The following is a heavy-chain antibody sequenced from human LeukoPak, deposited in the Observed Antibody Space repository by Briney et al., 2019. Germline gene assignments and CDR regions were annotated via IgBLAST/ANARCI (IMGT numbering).Heavy chain of an antibody. CDR2: ISISGATI. CDR1: GFIFSNYE. Sequence: GGSLRLSCAASGFIFSNYEMNWVRQAPGKGLEWISYISISGATIYYAESVKGRFTISRDNTKNSLYLQMNSLRAEDTAVYYCAKDESAGDYNFDYWGQGTLVTVSS. V-gene: IGHV3-48*03. D-gene: IGHD4-17*01. J-gene: IGHJ4*02. CDR3: AKDESAGDYNFDY.